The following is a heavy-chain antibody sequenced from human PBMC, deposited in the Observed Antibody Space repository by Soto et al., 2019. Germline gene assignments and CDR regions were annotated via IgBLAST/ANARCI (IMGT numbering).Heavy chain of an antibody. CDR3: ARDFSGRIQLFRYYYYGMDV. J-gene: IGHJ6*02. Sequence: PGGSLRLSCAAFGFTFSDYYMSWIRQAPGKGLEWVSYISSSGSTIYYADSVKGRFTISRDNAKNSLYLQMNSLRAEDTAVYYCARDFSGRIQLFRYYYYGMDVWGQGTTVTVSS. V-gene: IGHV3-11*01. CDR2: ISSSGSTI. D-gene: IGHD5-18*01. CDR1: GFTFSDYY.